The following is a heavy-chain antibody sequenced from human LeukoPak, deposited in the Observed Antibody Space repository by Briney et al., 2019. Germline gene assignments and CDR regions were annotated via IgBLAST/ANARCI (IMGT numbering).Heavy chain of an antibody. J-gene: IGHJ4*02. CDR2: ISADGGST. Sequence: PGGSLRLSCVASGLNFDDSAINWVRQAPGKGLEWVSLISADGGSTFSADSVKGRFSISRDNGKNSLYLQMNSLRSEDTAMYYCAKESGKFDYWGQATLIAVSS. V-gene: IGHV3-43*02. CDR3: AKESGKFDY. CDR1: GLNFDDSA.